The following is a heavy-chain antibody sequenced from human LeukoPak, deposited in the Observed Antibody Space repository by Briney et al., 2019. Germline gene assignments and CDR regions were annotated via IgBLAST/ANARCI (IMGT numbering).Heavy chain of an antibody. V-gene: IGHV1-2*02. CDR2: INPNSGGT. CDR1: GYTFTGYY. D-gene: IGHD2-15*01. CDR3: ARDGVAATTTTTMTDY. Sequence: ASVKVSCKASGYTFTGYYMHWVRQAPGQGLEWMGWINPNSGGTNYAQKFQGRVTMTRDTSISTAYMELSRLRSDDTAVYYCARDGVAATTTTTMTDYWGQGTLVTVSS. J-gene: IGHJ4*02.